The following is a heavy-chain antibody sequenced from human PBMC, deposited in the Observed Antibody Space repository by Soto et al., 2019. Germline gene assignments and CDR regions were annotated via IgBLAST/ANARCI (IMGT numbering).Heavy chain of an antibody. CDR2: FDPEDGET. CDR1: GYTLTELS. CDR3: ATHWVGLSAGNVLTSPQNYGMNV. J-gene: IGHJ6*02. V-gene: IGHV1-24*01. D-gene: IGHD3-9*01. Sequence: ASAKVSCKVSGYTLTELSMHWVRQAPGKGLEWMGGFDPEDGETIYAQKFQGRVTMTEDTSTDTAYMELSSLRSEDTAVYYCATHWVGLSAGNVLTSPQNYGMNVSVQVTTITLSS.